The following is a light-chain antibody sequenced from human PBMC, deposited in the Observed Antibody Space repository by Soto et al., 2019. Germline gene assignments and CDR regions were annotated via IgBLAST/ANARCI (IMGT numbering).Light chain of an antibody. CDR3: HQYNNWPPYT. Sequence: EIVMTQSPDTLSVSPGERVTLSCRASQSVSSDLAWYQQEPGQAPRLLIYGASTRATDIAARFSGSGSGTEFTLTISSLQSEDFAVYYCHQYNNWPPYTFGQGTKLEIK. J-gene: IGKJ2*01. V-gene: IGKV3-15*01. CDR2: GAS. CDR1: QSVSSD.